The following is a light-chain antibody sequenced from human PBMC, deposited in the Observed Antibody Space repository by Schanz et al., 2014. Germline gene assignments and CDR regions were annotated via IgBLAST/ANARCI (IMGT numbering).Light chain of an antibody. Sequence: DVQMTQSPSTLSASVGDRVTITCRASQSIGTWLAWYQQKPGKVPKLLIYDGSTLESGVSSRFSGSGSGTEFTLTINSLQPDDFATYYCQQYASFSWTFGQGTKVEIK. CDR1: QSIGTW. CDR2: DGS. CDR3: QQYASFSWT. J-gene: IGKJ1*01. V-gene: IGKV1-5*01.